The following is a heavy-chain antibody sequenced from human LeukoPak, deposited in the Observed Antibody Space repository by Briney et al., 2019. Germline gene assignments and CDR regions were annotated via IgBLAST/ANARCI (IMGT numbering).Heavy chain of an antibody. J-gene: IGHJ4*02. Sequence: GGSLRLSCAASGFTFSSYSMNWVRQAPGKGLEWVSSISSSSSYIYYADSVKGRFTISRDNAKNSLYLQMNSLRAEDTAVYYCARDPVQDYYDSSGYLPFDYWGQGTLVTVSS. CDR3: ARDPVQDYYDSSGYLPFDY. CDR1: GFTFSSYS. V-gene: IGHV3-21*01. CDR2: ISSSSSYI. D-gene: IGHD3-22*01.